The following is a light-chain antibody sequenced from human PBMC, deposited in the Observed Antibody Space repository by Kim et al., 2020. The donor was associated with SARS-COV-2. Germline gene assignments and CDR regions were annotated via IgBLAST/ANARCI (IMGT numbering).Light chain of an antibody. CDR3: QQSNRTPYT. J-gene: IGKJ2*01. V-gene: IGKV1-39*01. Sequence: SASGGDRVTITCRASQNNRSDLNWYQQKPGKAHKLLIYAASSLQSGVPSRFSGSGSGTDFSLTISSLQPEDSATYYCQQSNRTPYTFGQGNKLEI. CDR1: QNNRSD. CDR2: AAS.